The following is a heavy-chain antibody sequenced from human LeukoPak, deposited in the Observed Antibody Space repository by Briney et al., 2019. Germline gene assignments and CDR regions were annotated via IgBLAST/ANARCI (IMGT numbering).Heavy chain of an antibody. D-gene: IGHD2-2*01. CDR2: IYYSGGT. CDR1: GGSISSHY. J-gene: IGHJ4*02. V-gene: IGHV4-59*11. Sequence: SETLSLTCTVSGGSISSHYWSWVRQPPGKGLKWIGFIYYSGGTNYNPSLKSRVTISVETSKNQFSLRLNSVTAADTAVYYCAREGAGDQLFDYWGQGTLVTVSS. CDR3: AREGAGDQLFDY.